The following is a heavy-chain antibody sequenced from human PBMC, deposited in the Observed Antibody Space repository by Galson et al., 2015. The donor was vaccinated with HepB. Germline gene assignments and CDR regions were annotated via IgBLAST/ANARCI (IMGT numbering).Heavy chain of an antibody. J-gene: IGHJ4*02. CDR2: IYYSGST. Sequence: TLSLTCTVSGGSISSGDYYWSWIRQPPGKGLEWIGYIYYSGSTYYNPSLKSRVTISVDTSKNQFSLKLSSVTAADTAVYYCARVSVQLRKFDYWGQGTLVTVSS. CDR1: GGSISSGDYY. D-gene: IGHD5-18*01. CDR3: ARVSVQLRKFDY. V-gene: IGHV4-30-4*01.